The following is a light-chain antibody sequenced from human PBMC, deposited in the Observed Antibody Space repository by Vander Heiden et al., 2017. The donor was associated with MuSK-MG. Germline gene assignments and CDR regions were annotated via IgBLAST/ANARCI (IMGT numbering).Light chain of an antibody. CDR3: VLHVGSGIWV. CDR1: SGSVSTSYY. J-gene: IGLJ3*02. CDR2: NTN. Sequence: QTVVTQEPSVAVSPGGTVTLTCGLSSGSVSTSYYPTWYQQTPGQAPRSLIYNTNTRSSGVPDRFSGSILGNKAALTITGAQADDESDYYCVLHVGSGIWVFGGGTKVTVL. V-gene: IGLV8-61*01.